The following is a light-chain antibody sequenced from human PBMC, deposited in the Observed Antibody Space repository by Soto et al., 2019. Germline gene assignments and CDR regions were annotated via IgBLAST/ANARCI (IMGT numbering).Light chain of an antibody. J-gene: IGKJ5*01. CDR1: ETVSGHY. V-gene: IGKV3-20*01. CDR2: DAS. Sequence: EVVLTQSPGTLSLSPGERATLSCSASETVSGHYLAWYQQKPGQPPRLLIYDASLRAAAIPDRISGSGSGTDFTLTISRLEPEDFAVYYCQQYGHSPITFGQGTRLEIK. CDR3: QQYGHSPIT.